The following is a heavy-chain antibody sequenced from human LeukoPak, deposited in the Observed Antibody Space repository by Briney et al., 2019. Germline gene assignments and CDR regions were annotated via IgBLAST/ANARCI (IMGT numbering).Heavy chain of an antibody. CDR2: IYYSGST. CDR3: ARDFGAGSYRYGMDV. Sequence: SETLSLTCTVSGGSISSYYWSWIRQPPGKGLEWIGYIYYSGSTNYNPSLKSRVTISLDTSKNQFSLKLSSVTAADTAVYYCARDFGAGSYRYGMDVWGQGTTVTVSS. CDR1: GGSISSYY. J-gene: IGHJ6*02. V-gene: IGHV4-59*01. D-gene: IGHD3-10*01.